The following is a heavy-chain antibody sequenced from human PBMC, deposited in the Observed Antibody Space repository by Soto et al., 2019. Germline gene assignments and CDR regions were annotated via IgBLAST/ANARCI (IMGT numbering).Heavy chain of an antibody. CDR1: GYTFTGYY. J-gene: IGHJ4*02. CDR2: INPNSGGT. D-gene: IGHD5-18*01. CDR3: AREAYGYGSSFDY. V-gene: IGHV1-2*02. Sequence: ASVKVSCKASGYTFTGYYMHWVRQAPGQGLEWMGWINPNSGGTNYAQKFQGRVTMTRDTSISTAYMELSRLRSDDTAVYYCAREAYGYGSSFDYWGQGTLVTVSS.